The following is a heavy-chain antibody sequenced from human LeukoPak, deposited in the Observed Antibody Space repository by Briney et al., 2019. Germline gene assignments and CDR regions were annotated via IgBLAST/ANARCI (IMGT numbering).Heavy chain of an antibody. V-gene: IGHV3-30*18. CDR1: GFTFSSYG. CDR2: ISYDGINK. CDR3: AKNSGGGYAQRDYYYYGMDV. D-gene: IGHD5-12*01. J-gene: IGHJ6*02. Sequence: GGSLRLSCAASGFTFSSYGMNWVRQAPGKGLEWVAVISYDGINKYYADSVKGRFTISRDNSKNTLYLQMNSLRAEDTAVYYCAKNSGGGYAQRDYYYYGMDVWGQGTTVTVSS.